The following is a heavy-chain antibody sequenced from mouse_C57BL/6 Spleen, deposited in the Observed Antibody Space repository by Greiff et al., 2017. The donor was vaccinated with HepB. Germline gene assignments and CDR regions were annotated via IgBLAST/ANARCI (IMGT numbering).Heavy chain of an antibody. CDR2: IWSDGST. D-gene: IGHD1-1*01. Sequence: VKLLESGPGLVAPSQSLSITCTVSGFSLTSYGVHWVRQPPGKGLEWLVVIWSDGSTTYNSALKSRLSISKDNSKSQVFLKMNSLQTDDTAMYYCAREGSYYYGSSSFAYWGQGTLVTVSA. CDR1: GFSLTSYG. V-gene: IGHV2-6*03. CDR3: AREGSYYYGSSSFAY. J-gene: IGHJ3*01.